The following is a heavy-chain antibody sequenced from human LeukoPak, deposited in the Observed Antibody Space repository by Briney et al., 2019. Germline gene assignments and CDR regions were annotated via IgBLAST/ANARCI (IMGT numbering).Heavy chain of an antibody. V-gene: IGHV3-23*01. CDR2: ISGSGGST. J-gene: IGHJ4*02. CDR1: GFTFSSYA. CDR3: AKGSSRIASGSYGYY. Sequence: GGSLRLSCAASGFTFSSYAMSWVRQAPGKGLEWVSAISGSGGSTYYADSVKGRFAISRDNSKNTLYLQMNSLRAEDTAVYYCAKGSSRIASGSYGYYWGQGTLVTVSS. D-gene: IGHD6-13*01.